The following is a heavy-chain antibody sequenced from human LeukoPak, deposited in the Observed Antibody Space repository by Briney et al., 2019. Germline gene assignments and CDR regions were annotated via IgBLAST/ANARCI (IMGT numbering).Heavy chain of an antibody. CDR3: ADGAFDI. V-gene: IGHV1-69*05. CDR2: IIPIFGTA. CDR1: GGTFSSYA. J-gene: IGHJ3*02. Sequence: ASVKVSCKASGGTFSSYAISWVRQAPGQGLEWMGGIIPIFGTANYAQKLQGRVTMTRDTSISTAYMELSRLRSDDTAVYYCADGAFDIWGQGTMVTVSS.